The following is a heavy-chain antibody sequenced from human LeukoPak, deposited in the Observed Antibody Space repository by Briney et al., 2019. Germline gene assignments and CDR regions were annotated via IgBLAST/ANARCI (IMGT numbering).Heavy chain of an antibody. V-gene: IGHV3-30*02. CDR1: GFTFSSYG. CDR3: ARDLAVADGGDY. CDR2: IRYDGNNK. Sequence: GGSLRLSCAASGFTFSSYGMHWVRQAPGKGLEWVAFIRYDGNNKYYADSVKGRFTISRDNSKNTLYLQMNSLRAEDTAMYYCARDLAVADGGDYWGQGTLVTVSS. J-gene: IGHJ4*02. D-gene: IGHD6-19*01.